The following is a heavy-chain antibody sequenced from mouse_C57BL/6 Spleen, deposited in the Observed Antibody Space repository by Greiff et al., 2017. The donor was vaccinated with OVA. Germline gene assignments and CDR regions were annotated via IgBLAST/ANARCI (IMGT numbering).Heavy chain of an antibody. V-gene: IGHV1-76*01. Sequence: VQGVESGAELVRPGASVKLSCKASGYTFTDYYINWVKQRPGQGLEWIARIYPGSGNTYYNEKFKGKATLTAEKSSSTAYMQLSSLTSEDSAVYFCAREAQAPYYFDYWGQGTTLTVSS. CDR3: AREAQAPYYFDY. CDR1: GYTFTDYY. CDR2: IYPGSGNT. J-gene: IGHJ2*01. D-gene: IGHD3-2*02.